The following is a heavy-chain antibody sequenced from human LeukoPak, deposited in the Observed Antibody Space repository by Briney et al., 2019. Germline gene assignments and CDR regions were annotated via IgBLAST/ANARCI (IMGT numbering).Heavy chain of an antibody. CDR1: GFTFNSYV. V-gene: IGHV3-23*01. CDR3: ARDFLFDY. CDR2: ISGSGGTT. Sequence: GSLGLSCAASGFTFNSYVMSWVRQAPGKGLEWVSGISGSGGTTYYVDSVKGRFTISRDNAKNSLYPQMNSLRAEDTAVYYCARDFLFDYWGQGTLVTVSS. D-gene: IGHD2/OR15-2a*01. J-gene: IGHJ4*02.